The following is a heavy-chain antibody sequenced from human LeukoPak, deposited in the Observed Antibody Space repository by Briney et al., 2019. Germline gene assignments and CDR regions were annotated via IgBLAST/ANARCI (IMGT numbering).Heavy chain of an antibody. CDR3: ARVYYDYVWGSYRGTYFDY. CDR2: IYYSGST. J-gene: IGHJ4*02. CDR1: GGSISSYY. V-gene: IGHV4-59*12. D-gene: IGHD3-16*02. Sequence: SETLSLTCTVSGGSISSYYWSWTRQPPGKGLEWIGYIYYSGSTNYNPSLKSRVTISVDTSKNQFSLKLSSVTAADTAVYYCARVYYDYVWGSYRGTYFDYWGQGTLVTVSS.